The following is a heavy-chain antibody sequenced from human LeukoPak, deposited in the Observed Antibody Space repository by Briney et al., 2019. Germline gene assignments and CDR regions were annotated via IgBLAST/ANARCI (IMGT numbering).Heavy chain of an antibody. J-gene: IGHJ5*02. CDR2: INHSGST. D-gene: IGHD5-12*01. CDR1: GRSFSGYY. Sequence: SETLSLTCAVYGRSFSGYYWSWIRQPPGKGLEWIGEINHSGSTNYNPSLKSRVTISVDTSKNQFSLKLSSVTAADTAVYYCARGYSGYDVSWFDPWGQGTLVTVSS. CDR3: ARGYSGYDVSWFDP. V-gene: IGHV4-34*01.